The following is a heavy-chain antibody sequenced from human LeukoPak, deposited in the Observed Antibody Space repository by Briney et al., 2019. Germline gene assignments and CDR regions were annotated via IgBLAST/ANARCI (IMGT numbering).Heavy chain of an antibody. CDR3: ARVVTIFGVANYFDY. D-gene: IGHD3-3*01. Sequence: SETLSLTCTVSGGSISSCYWSWIRQPPGKGLEWIGYIYYSGSTNYNPSLKSRVTISVETSKNQFSLKLSSVTAANTAVYYCARVVTIFGVANYFDYWGQGTLVTVSS. CDR2: IYYSGST. V-gene: IGHV4-59*01. J-gene: IGHJ4*02. CDR1: GGSISSCY.